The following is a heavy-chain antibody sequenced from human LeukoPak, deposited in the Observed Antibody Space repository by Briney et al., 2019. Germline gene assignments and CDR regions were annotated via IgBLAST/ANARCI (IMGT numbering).Heavy chain of an antibody. CDR1: GGSISSSSYY. Sequence: SETLSLTCTVSGGSISSSSYYWGWIRQPPGKGLEWIGYIYYSGSTNYNPSLKSRVTISVDTSKNQFSLKLSSVTAADTAVYYCARGGYSGYVGYWGQGTLVTVSS. V-gene: IGHV4-61*05. J-gene: IGHJ4*02. CDR2: IYYSGST. D-gene: IGHD5-12*01. CDR3: ARGGYSGYVGY.